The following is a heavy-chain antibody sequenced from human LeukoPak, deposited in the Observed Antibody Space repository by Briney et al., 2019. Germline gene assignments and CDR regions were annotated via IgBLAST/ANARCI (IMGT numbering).Heavy chain of an antibody. V-gene: IGHV4-59*08. CDR1: GGSISSYY. Sequence: SETLSLTCSVSGGSISSYYWTWIRQPPGEGLEYIGYIFYSVSTNYNPSLKGRVTISVEKSRNQFSLKLNSVTAADTAVYYCARLGGSFNWFDPWGQGTLVTVSS. D-gene: IGHD6-25*01. CDR2: IFYSVST. CDR3: ARLGGSFNWFDP. J-gene: IGHJ5*02.